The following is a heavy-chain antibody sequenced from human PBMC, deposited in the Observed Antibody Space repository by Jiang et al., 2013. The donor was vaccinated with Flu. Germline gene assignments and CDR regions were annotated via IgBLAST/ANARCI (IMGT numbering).Heavy chain of an antibody. Sequence: SCAASGFTFSSYAMHWVRQAPGKGLEWVAVISYDGSNKYYADSVKGRFTISRDNSKNTLYLQMNSLRAEDTAVYYCARDPDTYLGYGIDYWGQGTLVTVSS. V-gene: IGHV3-30*04. CDR3: ARDPDTYLGYGIDY. CDR2: ISYDGSNK. D-gene: IGHD7-27*01. CDR1: GFTFSSYA. J-gene: IGHJ4*02.